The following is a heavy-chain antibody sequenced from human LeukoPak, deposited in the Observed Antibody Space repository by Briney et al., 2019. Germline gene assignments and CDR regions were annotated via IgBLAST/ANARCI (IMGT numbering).Heavy chain of an antibody. CDR2: IKEDGSER. CDR1: GFTFHYW. D-gene: IGHD3-9*01. V-gene: IGHV3-7*02. J-gene: IGHJ5*02. CDR3: VFQEPAPSTIFGT. Sequence: GGSLRLSCAVSGFTFHYWMAWVRQAPGKGLEWVANIKEDGSERHCADSVRDRFTIYRDNAKSSLFLQMDSLRVEDTAVYYCVFQEPAPSTIFGTWGQGTLVTVSS.